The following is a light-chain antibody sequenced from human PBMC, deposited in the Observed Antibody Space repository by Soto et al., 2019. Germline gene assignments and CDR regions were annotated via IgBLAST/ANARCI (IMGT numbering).Light chain of an antibody. CDR3: QTWDTGIHV. Sequence: QSVLTQSPSASASLGASVKLTCTLSSGHSSYPIAWHQQQPEKAPRYLMRVNSDGSHNKGDGIPDRFSGSTSGAERYLTISSLQSEDEADYSCQTWDTGIHVFGPGTKLTVL. CDR1: SGHSSYP. V-gene: IGLV4-69*02. J-gene: IGLJ1*01. CDR2: VNSDGSH.